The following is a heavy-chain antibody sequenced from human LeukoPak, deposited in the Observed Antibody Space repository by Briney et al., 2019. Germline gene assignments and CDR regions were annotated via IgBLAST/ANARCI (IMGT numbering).Heavy chain of an antibody. J-gene: IGHJ6*03. CDR2: INHSGST. V-gene: IGHV4-34*01. CDR3: ARSRIAAARSDYYYYMDV. Sequence: SETLSLTCADYGGSFSGYYWSWIRQPPGKGLEWIGEINHSGSTNYNPSLKSRVTISVDRSKNQFSLKLSSVTAADTAVYYCARSRIAAARSDYYYYMDVWGKGTTVTVSS. D-gene: IGHD6-13*01. CDR1: GGSFSGYY.